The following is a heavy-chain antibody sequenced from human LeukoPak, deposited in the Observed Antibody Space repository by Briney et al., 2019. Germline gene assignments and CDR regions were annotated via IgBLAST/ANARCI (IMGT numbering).Heavy chain of an antibody. CDR3: RYFLPHFDY. V-gene: IGHV3-23*01. D-gene: IGHD2/OR15-2a*01. CDR1: GFTFSNYA. J-gene: IGHJ4*02. CDR2: ISASGGST. Sequence: PGGSLRLSCAATGFTFSNYAMNWVRQAPGKGLEWVSAISASGGSTYYADSVKGRFTISRDNSKNALYLQMNSLRAEDTAVYYCRYFLPHFDYWGQGTLVTVSS.